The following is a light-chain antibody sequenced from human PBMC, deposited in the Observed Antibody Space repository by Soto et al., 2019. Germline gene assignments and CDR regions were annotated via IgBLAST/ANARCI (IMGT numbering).Light chain of an antibody. CDR1: DIGSKS. J-gene: IGLJ3*02. V-gene: IGLV3-21*02. CDR3: QVWDRNNNHVL. Sequence: SYELTQPPSVSVAPGQTAMITCGGNDIGSKSVHWYQQRPGQAPVLVVYDDRDRPSGIPERFSGSNSGSTATLTISRVEAGDAADYYCQVWDRNNNHVLFGGGTKLTVL. CDR2: DDR.